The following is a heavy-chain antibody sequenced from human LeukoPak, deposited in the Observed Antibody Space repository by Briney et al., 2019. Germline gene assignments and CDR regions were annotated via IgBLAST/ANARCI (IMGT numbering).Heavy chain of an antibody. CDR2: ISSSSSYI. Sequence: PGGSLRLSCAASGFTFSSYSMNWVRQAPGKGLEWVSSISSSSSYIYYADSGKGRFTISRDNAKNSLYLQMNSLRAEDTAVYYCARGGAGYSSSWHFDYWGQGTLVTVSS. CDR3: ARGGAGYSSSWHFDY. CDR1: GFTFSSYS. J-gene: IGHJ4*02. V-gene: IGHV3-21*01. D-gene: IGHD6-13*01.